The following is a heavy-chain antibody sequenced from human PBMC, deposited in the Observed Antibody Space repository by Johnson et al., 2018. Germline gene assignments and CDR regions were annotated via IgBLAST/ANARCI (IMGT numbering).Heavy chain of an antibody. Sequence: VQLVESGGGLVQPGRSLRLSCATSGFIFDDHAMHWVRQVPGKGLEWVSGITWNGDNKVYAASVKGRFNISRDNTKNSLYLQLNSLRPEDTALYYCGRDIAPLGFYIDVWGKGTTVTVSS. D-gene: IGHD2-21*01. J-gene: IGHJ6*03. V-gene: IGHV3-9*01. CDR3: GRDIAPLGFYIDV. CDR2: ITWNGDNK. CDR1: GFIFDDHA.